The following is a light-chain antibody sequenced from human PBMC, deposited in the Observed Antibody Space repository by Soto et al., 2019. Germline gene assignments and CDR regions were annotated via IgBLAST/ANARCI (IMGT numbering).Light chain of an antibody. CDR3: VLYMGGGISI. V-gene: IGLV8-61*01. Sequence: QTVVTQEPSFSVSPGGTVTLTCGLSSGSVSTSYYPSWYQQTPGQAPRTLIYSTNTRSSGVPDRFSGSILGNKAALTITGAQADDESGYYCVLYMGGGISIFGGGTKLTVL. CDR1: SGSVSTSYY. CDR2: STN. J-gene: IGLJ2*01.